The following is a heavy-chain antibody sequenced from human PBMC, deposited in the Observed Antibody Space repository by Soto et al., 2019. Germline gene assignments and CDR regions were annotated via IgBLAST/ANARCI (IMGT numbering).Heavy chain of an antibody. Sequence: EVQLVESGGGLVQPGGSLRLSCAASGFTFSPYTMNWVRQAPGKGLECVSMISGSSSYIYYADSVKGRVTISRDNAKNSLYIDTSILRAEDTAVYYCARSFFSCASGQNQHYGVDVWGQGTTFTVSS. D-gene: IGHD3-3*02. CDR2: ISGSSSYI. CDR1: GFTFSPYT. CDR3: ARSFFSCASGQNQHYGVDV. J-gene: IGHJ6*02. V-gene: IGHV3-21*01.